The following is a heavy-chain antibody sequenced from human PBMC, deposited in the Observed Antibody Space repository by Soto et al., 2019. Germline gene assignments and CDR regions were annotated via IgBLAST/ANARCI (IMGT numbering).Heavy chain of an antibody. CDR3: AKETQWLVRRYLDY. J-gene: IGHJ4*02. CDR1: GFTCSFCA. CDR2: ISGSGGST. D-gene: IGHD6-19*01. V-gene: IGHV3-23*01. Sequence: GGLMILCCAAAGFTCSFCAMRWVRQAPGKGLEWVSAISGSGGSTYYADSVKGRLTISRDNSKNTLYLQMNSLRAEDTAVYYCAKETQWLVRRYLDYWGQGTLVTGSS.